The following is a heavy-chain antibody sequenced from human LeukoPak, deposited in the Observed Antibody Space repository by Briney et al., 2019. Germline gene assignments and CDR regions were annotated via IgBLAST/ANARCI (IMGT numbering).Heavy chain of an antibody. CDR2: IYSSGST. J-gene: IGHJ4*02. Sequence: SETLSLTCTVSGVTISHTNSYWSWIRQPPGKGLEWIGYIYSSGSTNYNPSLKSRVTISADTSKNQFSLKLSSVTAADTAVYYCARGRASANFDYWGQGTLVTVSS. V-gene: IGHV4-61*01. CDR1: GVTISHTNSY. D-gene: IGHD5-12*01. CDR3: ARGRASANFDY.